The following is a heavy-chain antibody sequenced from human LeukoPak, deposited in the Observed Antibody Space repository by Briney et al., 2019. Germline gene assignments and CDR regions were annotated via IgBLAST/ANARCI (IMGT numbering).Heavy chain of an antibody. CDR1: GFTFGDYA. J-gene: IGHJ4*02. CDR2: IRSKTYGATT. CDR3: ARHKAVAITYFDH. Sequence: GGSLRLSCATSGFTFGDYAKSWVRQAPGKGLEWVGFIRSKTYGATTEYATSVKGRFTISRDDSKSIAYLQMNGLETEDTAFYYCARHKAVAITYFDHWGQGTLVTVSS. D-gene: IGHD6-19*01. V-gene: IGHV3-49*04.